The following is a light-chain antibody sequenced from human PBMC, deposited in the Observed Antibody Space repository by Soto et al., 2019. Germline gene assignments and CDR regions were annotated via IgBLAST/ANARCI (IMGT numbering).Light chain of an antibody. CDR3: QQYISSPLT. J-gene: IGKJ1*01. CDR2: GAS. CDR1: QSVSNNY. V-gene: IGKV3-20*01. Sequence: EIVLTQSPGTLSLSPGERATLSCRASQSVSNNYLAGYQQKPGQAPRLVIYGASSRGTGIPDRFSASGSGTDFTLTISRLEPEDFAVYYCQQYISSPLTFGQGTKVDIK.